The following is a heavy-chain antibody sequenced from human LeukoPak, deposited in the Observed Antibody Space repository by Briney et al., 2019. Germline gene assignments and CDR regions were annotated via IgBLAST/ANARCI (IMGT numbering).Heavy chain of an antibody. CDR1: GFTFTNFW. CDR2: INGDGSDR. J-gene: IGHJ6*02. CDR3: AIAYGLDV. Sequence: GGSLRLSCAASGFTFTNFWMSWVRQAPGKGLEWVANINGDGSDRYYMDSLKGRFTISRDNAKNSLYLQMSSLRVEHTAIYYCAIAYGLDVWGQGTTVTVSS. V-gene: IGHV3-7*03.